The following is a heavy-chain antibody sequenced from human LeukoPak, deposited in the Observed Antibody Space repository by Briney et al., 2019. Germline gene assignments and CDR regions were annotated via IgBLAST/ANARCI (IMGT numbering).Heavy chain of an antibody. CDR1: GYTFSSYA. CDR3: AKSTGYSYGREDY. Sequence: GGSLRLSCTASGYTFSSYAMSWVRQAPGKGLEWISAISGSGGSTYYADSVKGRFTISRDNSKNTLYLQMNSLRAEDTAVYYCAKSTGYSYGREDYWGQGTLVTVSS. J-gene: IGHJ4*02. D-gene: IGHD5-18*01. CDR2: ISGSGGST. V-gene: IGHV3-23*01.